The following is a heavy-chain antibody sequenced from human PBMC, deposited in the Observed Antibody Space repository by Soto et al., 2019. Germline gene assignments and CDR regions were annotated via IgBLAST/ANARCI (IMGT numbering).Heavy chain of an antibody. D-gene: IGHD3-3*01. CDR3: ARRGYLLRFGTDV. Sequence: PGGSLRLSCAASGFTFSSYSMNWVRQAPGKGLEWVSSISSSSSYIYYADPVKGRFTISRDNAKNSLYLQMNSLRAEDTAVYYCARRGYLLRFGTDVWGQGTTVTVSS. CDR2: ISSSSSYI. V-gene: IGHV3-21*01. CDR1: GFTFSSYS. J-gene: IGHJ6*02.